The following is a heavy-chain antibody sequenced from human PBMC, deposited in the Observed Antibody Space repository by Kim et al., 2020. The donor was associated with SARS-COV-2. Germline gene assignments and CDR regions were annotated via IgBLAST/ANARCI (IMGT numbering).Heavy chain of an antibody. Sequence: SVKVSCKASGGTFSSYAISWVRQAPGQGLEWMGGIIPIFGTANYAQKFQGRVTITADESTSTAYMELSSLRSEDTAVYYCARDGITGTTFYYYYGMDVWGQGTTVTVSS. CDR1: GGTFSSYA. J-gene: IGHJ6*02. CDR3: ARDGITGTTFYYYYGMDV. V-gene: IGHV1-69*13. CDR2: IIPIFGTA. D-gene: IGHD1-20*01.